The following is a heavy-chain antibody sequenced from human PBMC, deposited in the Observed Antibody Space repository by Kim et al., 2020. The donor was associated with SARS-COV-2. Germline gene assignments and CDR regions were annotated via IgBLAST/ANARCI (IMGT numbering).Heavy chain of an antibody. CDR3: AREGSSGLDY. D-gene: IGHD6-19*01. Sequence: STTYNPSLNSRVPISVDKSKTQFSLKLSSVTAADTAVYYCAREGSSGLDYWGQGTLVTVSS. CDR2: ST. V-gene: IGHV4-4*02. J-gene: IGHJ4*02.